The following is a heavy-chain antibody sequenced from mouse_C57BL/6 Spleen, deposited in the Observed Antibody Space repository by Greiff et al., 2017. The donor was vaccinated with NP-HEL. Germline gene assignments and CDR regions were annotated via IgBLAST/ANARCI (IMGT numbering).Heavy chain of an antibody. J-gene: IGHJ3*01. CDR2: IYPGSGNT. Sequence: QVQLQQSGAELVRPGASVKLSCKASGYTFTDYYINWVKQRPGQGLEWIARIYPGSGNTYYNEKFKGKATLTAEKSSSTAYMQLSSLTSEDSAVYFCASRAGDYDPAWFAYWGQGTLVTVSA. CDR1: GYTFTDYY. D-gene: IGHD2-4*01. V-gene: IGHV1-76*01. CDR3: ASRAGDYDPAWFAY.